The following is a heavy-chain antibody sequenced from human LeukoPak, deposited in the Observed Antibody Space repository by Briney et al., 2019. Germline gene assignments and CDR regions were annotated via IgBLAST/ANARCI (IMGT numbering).Heavy chain of an antibody. D-gene: IGHD4-17*01. CDR2: INPGGATT. CDR1: GYTFTSYS. V-gene: IGHV1-46*01. CDR3: AKTTTVTRTSDL. J-gene: IGHJ5*02. Sequence: ASVKVSCKASGYTFTSYSMHWVRRAPGQGLEWMGIINPGGATTSYAQKFQGRVTMTRDTSTSTVYMELSSLRSEDTAVYYCAKTTTVTRTSDLWGQGTLVTVSS.